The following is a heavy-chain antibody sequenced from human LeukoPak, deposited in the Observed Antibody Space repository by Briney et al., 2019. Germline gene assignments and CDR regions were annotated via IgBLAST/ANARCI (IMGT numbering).Heavy chain of an antibody. CDR3: TVFTVTPNTNNFDI. V-gene: IGHV3-73*01. Sequence: GGSLRLSCAASGFTFSGSAMHWVRQASGKGLEWVGRIRSKANSYATAYAASVKGRFTISRDDSKNTAYLQMNSLKTEDTAVYYCTVFTVTPNTNNFDIWGQGTMVTVSS. CDR1: GFTFSGSA. CDR2: IRSKANSYAT. D-gene: IGHD4-17*01. J-gene: IGHJ3*02.